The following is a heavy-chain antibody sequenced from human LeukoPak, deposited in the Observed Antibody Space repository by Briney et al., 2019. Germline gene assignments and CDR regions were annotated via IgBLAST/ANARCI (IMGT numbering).Heavy chain of an antibody. CDR3: ARESSVVVPAAKDI. CDR2: ISSKKYT. J-gene: IGHJ3*02. V-gene: IGHV3-21*01. Sequence: GRSLRLSCAATAFTLSSYSMSWVRQAPGKGLEWVSSISSKKYTYYADSVKGRFTLSRDKAKNSLYLQMNSLRAEDTAVYYCARESSVVVPAAKDIWGQGTMVTVSS. CDR1: AFTLSSYS. D-gene: IGHD2-2*01.